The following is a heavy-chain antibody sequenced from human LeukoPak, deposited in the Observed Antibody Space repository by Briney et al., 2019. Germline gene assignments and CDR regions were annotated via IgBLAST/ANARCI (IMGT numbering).Heavy chain of an antibody. Sequence: GGSLRLSCAASGLTVSSNYMSWVRQAPGKGLEWVSVIYSGGSTYYADSVKGRFTISRDNSKNTLYLQMNSLRAEDTAVYYCAREGSGSAYYYGMDVWGQGTTVTVSS. V-gene: IGHV3-66*01. D-gene: IGHD1-26*01. CDR3: AREGSGSAYYYGMDV. J-gene: IGHJ6*02. CDR1: GLTVSSNY. CDR2: IYSGGST.